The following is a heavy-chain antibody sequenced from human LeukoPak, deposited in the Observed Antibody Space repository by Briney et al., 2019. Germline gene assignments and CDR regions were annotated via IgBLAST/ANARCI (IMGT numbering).Heavy chain of an antibody. CDR2: INSDGSRT. CDR3: ARDLSGRFTFDY. D-gene: IGHD6-19*01. J-gene: IGHJ4*02. Sequence: GGSLRLSCAASGFTLSTYWMHWARQGPGKGLVWVSCINSDGSRTTYADSVKGRFTISRDNAKNTLYLQMNTLRVEDTSVYYCARDLSGRFTFDYWGQGTLVTVSS. CDR1: GFTLSTYW. V-gene: IGHV3-74*01.